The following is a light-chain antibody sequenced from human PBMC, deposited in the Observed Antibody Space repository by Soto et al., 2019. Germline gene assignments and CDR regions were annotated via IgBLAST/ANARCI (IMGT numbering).Light chain of an antibody. Sequence: EIVLIQSPATLSLSPGQRATLSCRASQSVTSFLAWYQQKPGQAPRLLIYDASNRATGIPARFSGSGSGTDFTLTISSLEPEDFAVYYCQQRSNWLTFGGGTKVEI. J-gene: IGKJ4*01. V-gene: IGKV3-11*01. CDR2: DAS. CDR1: QSVTSF. CDR3: QQRSNWLT.